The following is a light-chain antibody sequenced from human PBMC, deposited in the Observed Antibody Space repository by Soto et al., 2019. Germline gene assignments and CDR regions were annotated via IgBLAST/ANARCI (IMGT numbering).Light chain of an antibody. CDR2: RDG. V-gene: IGLV1-47*01. J-gene: IGLJ3*02. CDR1: SSNIGSHF. CDR3: AVWDQSLTGWG. Sequence: QSVLTQPPSASDTPGQSLTISCSGSSSNIGSHFVYWYQHLPGTAPKLLIFRDGQRPSGVPARFFGSKSGTSASLAITGLRSEDEADYYCAVWDQSLTGWGFGGGTNLTVL.